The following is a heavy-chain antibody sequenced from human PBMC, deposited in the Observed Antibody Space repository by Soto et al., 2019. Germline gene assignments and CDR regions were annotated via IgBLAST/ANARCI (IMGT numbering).Heavy chain of an antibody. CDR1: GYSFSKYY. V-gene: IGHV1-46*01. Sequence: QVQLVQSGAEVKKPAASLKVSCKASGYSFSKYYMHWVRQAPGQGPEWMGIINPSGGNTIYAQKFQGRVTMTRDTSTSTFYMELGSVTSEDSAVNYCARDPQYCGEECYSNWFDPWGQGTLVTVSS. CDR2: INPSGGNT. D-gene: IGHD2-21*01. J-gene: IGHJ5*02. CDR3: ARDPQYCGEECYSNWFDP.